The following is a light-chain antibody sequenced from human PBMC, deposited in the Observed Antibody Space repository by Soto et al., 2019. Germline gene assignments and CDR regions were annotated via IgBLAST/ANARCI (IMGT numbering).Light chain of an antibody. J-gene: IGLJ3*02. CDR3: AAWDDSLSVWV. V-gene: IGLV1-47*01. CDR1: SSNIGNNF. Sequence: QSVLTQPPSASGTPGQRVTISCSGSSSNIGNNFVFWHQQLPGTAPKLLISRNIQRPSGVPDRFSGSKSGTSASLAISGLRSEDEADYYCAAWDDSLSVWVFGGGTKLTVL. CDR2: RNI.